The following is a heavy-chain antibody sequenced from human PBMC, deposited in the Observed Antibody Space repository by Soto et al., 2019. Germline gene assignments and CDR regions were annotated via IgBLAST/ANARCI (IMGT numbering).Heavy chain of an antibody. J-gene: IGHJ4*02. CDR2: ISYDGNVA. D-gene: IGHD1-1*01. CDR3: AKEGPISNWYCDY. V-gene: IGHV3-30*18. Sequence: QVQLAESGGGVVQPGRSLRLSCAASGFTFSNYGMHWVRQAPGKGQEWVIVISYDGNVAYYADSVKGRFTISRDNSKNTLYLQMNSLRTEYSAMYYCAKEGPISNWYCDYGGQGTLVTVSS. CDR1: GFTFSNYG.